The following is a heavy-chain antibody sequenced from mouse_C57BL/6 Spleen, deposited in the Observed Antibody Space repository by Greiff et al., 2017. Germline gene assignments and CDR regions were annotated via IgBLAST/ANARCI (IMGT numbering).Heavy chain of an antibody. CDR1: GYSITSGYY. J-gene: IGHJ2*01. V-gene: IGHV3-6*01. CDR3: ARDRTTVVAVNYFDY. CDR2: ISYDGSN. Sequence: EVQRVESGPGLVKPSQSLSLTCSVTGYSITSGYYWNWIRQFPGNKLEWMGYISYDGSNNYNPSLKNRISITRDTSKNQFFLTLNSVTTEDTATYYCARDRTTVVAVNYFDYWGQGTTLTVSS. D-gene: IGHD1-1*01.